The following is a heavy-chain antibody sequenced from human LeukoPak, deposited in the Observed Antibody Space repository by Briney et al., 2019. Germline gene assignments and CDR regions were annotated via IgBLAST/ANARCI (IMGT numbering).Heavy chain of an antibody. CDR2: ISSSSNSI. CDR1: GFTLSMYS. CDR3: ARDRGGSGSYYFDY. D-gene: IGHD3-10*01. Sequence: GGSLRLSCAASGFTLSMYSMNWVRQAPGKGLEWLSYISSSSNSINYADSVRGRFTISRDNAKNSLYLQMNSLRAEDTAVYYCARDRGGSGSYYFDYWGQGTLVTVSS. J-gene: IGHJ4*02. V-gene: IGHV3-48*04.